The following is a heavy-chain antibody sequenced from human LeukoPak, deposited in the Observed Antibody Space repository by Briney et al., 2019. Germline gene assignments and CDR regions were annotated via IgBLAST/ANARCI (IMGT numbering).Heavy chain of an antibody. V-gene: IGHV3-30-3*01. CDR2: IPYDGSNK. D-gene: IGHD3-22*01. CDR1: GFTFSSYA. Sequence: GGSLRLSCAASGFTFSSYAMHWVRLAAGKGLEWGAVIPYDGSNKYYADSVKGRFTISRDNSKNTLYLQMNSLRAEDTAVYYCARDWSQYYDSSGYSNWFDPWGQGTLVTVSS. CDR3: ARDWSQYYDSSGYSNWFDP. J-gene: IGHJ5*02.